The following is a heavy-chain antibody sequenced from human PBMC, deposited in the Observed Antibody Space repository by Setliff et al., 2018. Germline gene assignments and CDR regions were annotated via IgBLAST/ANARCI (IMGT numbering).Heavy chain of an antibody. CDR1: GFTFSSYA. V-gene: IGHV3-23*01. J-gene: IGHJ4*02. Sequence: PGGSLRLSCAASGFTFSSYAMSWVRQAPGKGLEWVSAISGSGGSTYYADSVKGRFTISRDNSKHTLSLQMNSLRAEDTAVYYCAKRGPYCSGGTCHYYFDYWGQGTLVTVSS. D-gene: IGHD2-15*01. CDR3: AKRGPYCSGGTCHYYFDY. CDR2: ISGSGGST.